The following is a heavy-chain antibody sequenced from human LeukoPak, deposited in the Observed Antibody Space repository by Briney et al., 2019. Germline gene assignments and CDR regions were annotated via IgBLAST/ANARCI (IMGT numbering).Heavy chain of an antibody. CDR2: ISTYTGDT. J-gene: IGHJ1*01. CDR3: ARGYHFDTSGYPVSEYFQH. CDR1: GYSFTTYG. V-gene: IGHV1-18*01. D-gene: IGHD3-22*01. Sequence: GASVKVSCRASGYSFTTYGINWVRQAPGQGLEWMGWISTYTGDTKYVQKLQGRVSMTTDTPTSTAHMELRSLRSDDTAVYYCARGYHFDTSGYPVSEYFQHWGQGTLVTVSS.